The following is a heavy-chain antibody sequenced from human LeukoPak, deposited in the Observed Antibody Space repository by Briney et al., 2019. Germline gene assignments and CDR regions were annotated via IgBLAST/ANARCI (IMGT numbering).Heavy chain of an antibody. CDR3: AKEWGRNWFDP. CDR2: ISYDGSNK. V-gene: IGHV3-30*18. D-gene: IGHD1-26*01. J-gene: IGHJ5*02. Sequence: GGSLRLSCAASGFTFSSYSMHWVRQAPGKGLEWVAVISYDGSNKYYADSVKGRFTISRDNSKNTLYLQMNSLRAEDTAVYYCAKEWGRNWFDPWGQGTLVTVSS. CDR1: GFTFSSYS.